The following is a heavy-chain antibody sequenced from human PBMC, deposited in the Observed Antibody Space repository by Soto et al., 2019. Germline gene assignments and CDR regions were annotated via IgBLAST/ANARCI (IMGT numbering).Heavy chain of an antibody. J-gene: IGHJ3*02. V-gene: IGHV3-72*01. CDR1: GFTFSDHY. Sequence: PGGSLRLSCAASGFTFSDHYMDWVRQAPGKGLEWVGRTRNKANSYTTEYAASVKGRFTISRDASQNSLYLHMNSLKTEDTAVYYCGREKGYYDSSGYASFFALDISGQGTKVTV. CDR3: GREKGYYDSSGYASFFALDI. CDR2: TRNKANSYTT. D-gene: IGHD3-22*01.